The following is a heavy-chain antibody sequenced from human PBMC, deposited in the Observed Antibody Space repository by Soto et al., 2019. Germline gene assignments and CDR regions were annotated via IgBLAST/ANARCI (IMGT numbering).Heavy chain of an antibody. CDR2: IDPSDSYT. Sequence: GESLTISCKGSGYSFTSYWISWVRQMPGKGLEWMGRIDPSDSYTNYSPSFQGHVTISADKSISTAYLQWSSLKASDTAMYYCARLDIVATIHAAYYYYGMDVWGQGTKVTVS. CDR3: ARLDIVATIHAAYYYYGMDV. J-gene: IGHJ6*02. D-gene: IGHD5-12*01. CDR1: GYSFTSYW. V-gene: IGHV5-10-1*01.